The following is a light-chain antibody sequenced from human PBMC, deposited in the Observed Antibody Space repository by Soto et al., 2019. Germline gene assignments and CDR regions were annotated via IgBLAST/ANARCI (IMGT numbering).Light chain of an antibody. J-gene: IGKJ2*01. CDR1: QYLSTSY. CDR3: QQYAGSPKT. Sequence: EIVLTQSPVALSLSLGERATLSCGASQYLSTSYLAWYQQKPGQAPRLLIYGTSRRATGIPDRFSGSGSGTDFTLTITRLEPEDFAVYYCQQYAGSPKTIGLGTKLEIK. CDR2: GTS. V-gene: IGKV3-20*01.